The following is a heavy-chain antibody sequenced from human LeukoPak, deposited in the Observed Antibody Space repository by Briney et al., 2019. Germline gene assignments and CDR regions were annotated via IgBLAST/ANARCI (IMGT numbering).Heavy chain of an antibody. J-gene: IGHJ5*02. V-gene: IGHV4-34*01. Sequence: SETLSLTCAVYGGSFSGCYWSWIRQPPGKGLEWIGEINHSGSTNYNPSLKSRVTISVDTSKNKFSLKLSSVTAADTAVYYCARGVPAYDVPPNRFDPWGQGTLVTVSS. D-gene: IGHD2-2*01. CDR1: GGSFSGCY. CDR3: ARGVPAYDVPPNRFDP. CDR2: INHSGST.